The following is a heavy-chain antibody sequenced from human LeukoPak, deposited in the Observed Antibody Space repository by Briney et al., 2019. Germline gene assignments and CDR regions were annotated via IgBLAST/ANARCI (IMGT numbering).Heavy chain of an antibody. J-gene: IGHJ3*02. V-gene: IGHV3-48*01. CDR3: ARASDYYDNSGTPDAFDI. Sequence: GGSLRLSCAASGFIFSSYSMNWVRQAPGKGLEWVSYISSSSSTIYYADSVKGRFTISRDNAKNSLYLQMNSLRAEDTAVYYCARASDYYDNSGTPDAFDIWGQGTMVTVSS. CDR1: GFIFSSYS. D-gene: IGHD3-22*01. CDR2: ISSSSSTI.